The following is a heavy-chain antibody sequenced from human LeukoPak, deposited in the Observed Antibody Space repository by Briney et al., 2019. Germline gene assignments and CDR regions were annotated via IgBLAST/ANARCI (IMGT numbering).Heavy chain of an antibody. CDR3: ARDSDTFGALDY. D-gene: IGHD3-10*01. Sequence: GRSLRLSCAASGFTFSSYGMHWVRQAPGKGLEWVAVISYDGSNKYYADSVKGRFTISRDNSKNTLYLQMNSLRAEDTAVYYCARDSDTFGALDYWGQGTLVTVSS. CDR2: ISYDGSNK. CDR1: GFTFSSYG. V-gene: IGHV3-30*03. J-gene: IGHJ4*02.